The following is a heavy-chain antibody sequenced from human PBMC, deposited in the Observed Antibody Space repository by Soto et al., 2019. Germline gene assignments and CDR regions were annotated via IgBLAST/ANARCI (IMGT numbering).Heavy chain of an antibody. D-gene: IGHD6-19*01. V-gene: IGHV3-21*01. CDR2: ISSSSSYI. CDR3: AGLKGSGWYARDYYYGMDV. J-gene: IGHJ6*02. CDR1: GFTFSSYS. Sequence: EVQLVESGGGLVKPGGSLRLSCAASGFTFSSYSMNWVRQAPGKALERVSSISSSSSYISYPDSVKSRFTISRDNAKNSHDLQRNSLRAEGTAVYYWAGLKGSGWYARDYYYGMDVWGQGTTVTVSS.